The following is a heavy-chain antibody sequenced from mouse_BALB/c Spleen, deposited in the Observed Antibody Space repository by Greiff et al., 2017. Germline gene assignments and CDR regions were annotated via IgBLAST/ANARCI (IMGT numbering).Heavy chain of an antibody. D-gene: IGHD1-1*01. CDR2: ISYSGST. J-gene: IGHJ4*01. V-gene: IGHV3-2*02. CDR3: ARKNYYGSSYNAMDY. Sequence: VQLKQSGPGLVKPSQSLSLTCTVTGYSITSDYAWNWIRQFPGNKLEWMGYISYSGSTSYNPSLKSRISITRDTSKNQFFLQLNSVTTEDTATYYCARKNYYGSSYNAMDYWGQGTSVTVSS. CDR1: GYSITSDYA.